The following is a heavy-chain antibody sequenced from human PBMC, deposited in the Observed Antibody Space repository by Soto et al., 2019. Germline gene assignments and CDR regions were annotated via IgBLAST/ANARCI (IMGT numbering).Heavy chain of an antibody. CDR1: GAALNSGNYY. D-gene: IGHD2-21*01. V-gene: IGHV4-31*03. J-gene: IGHJ5*02. CDR3: ARLRIATNNYKWFDP. Sequence: PSETLSLTCSVSGAALNSGNYYWSWIRQVPGKGLEWIGHIYVTGAVDYNPSLRDRITISQDTSERQFSLNLGLVTAADTAVYYCARLRIATNNYKWFDPWGQGTLVTAPQ. CDR2: IYVTGAV.